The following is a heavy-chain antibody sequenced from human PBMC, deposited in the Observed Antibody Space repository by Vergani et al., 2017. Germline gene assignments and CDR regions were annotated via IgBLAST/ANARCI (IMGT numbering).Heavy chain of an antibody. CDR2: MYHSGST. Sequence: QVRLQESGPGLVKPSETLSLTCSVSGGSMSGYYWSWIRQLPGKELVWIGYMYHSGSTNYNPSLETRVTISGDTSKNQFYLKLNSVTAADTAVYYCGRVADFYGLGRRLLDLWGQGILVTVSS. CDR1: GGSMSGYY. V-gene: IGHV4-59*01. J-gene: IGHJ5*02. CDR3: GRVADFYGLGRRLLDL. D-gene: IGHD3-10*01.